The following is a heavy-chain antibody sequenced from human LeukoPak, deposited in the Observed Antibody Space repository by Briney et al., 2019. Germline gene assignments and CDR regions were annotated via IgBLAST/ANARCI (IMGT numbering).Heavy chain of an antibody. CDR2: IKQDGSEK. D-gene: IGHD3-9*01. Sequence: PGGSLRLSCAGSAFTFSSYWMSWVRPAPGQGVEWVANIKQDGSEKYYVDSVKGRFTISRDNAKNSLYLQMNSLRAEDTAVYYCARPVLRYFDWLDFFDYWGQGTLVTVSS. CDR3: ARPVLRYFDWLDFFDY. J-gene: IGHJ4*02. CDR1: AFTFSSYW. V-gene: IGHV3-7*01.